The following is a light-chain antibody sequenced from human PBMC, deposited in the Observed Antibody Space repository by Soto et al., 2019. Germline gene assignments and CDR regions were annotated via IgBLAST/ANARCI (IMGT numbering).Light chain of an antibody. Sequence: VMTQSPATLSVSPGARATLSCRASETVGRAYFAWYQQRPGQTPRLLLYGASNRAADIPDRFSGSGSGTDFTLTISSLEPEDFAVHYCQQRSKLPRTFGGGTKVDIK. CDR2: GAS. CDR1: ETVGRAY. V-gene: IGKV3-11*01. CDR3: QQRSKLPRT. J-gene: IGKJ4*01.